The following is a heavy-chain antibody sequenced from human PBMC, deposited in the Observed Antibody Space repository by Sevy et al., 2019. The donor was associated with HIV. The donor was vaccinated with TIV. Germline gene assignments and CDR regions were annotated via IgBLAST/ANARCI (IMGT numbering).Heavy chain of an antibody. D-gene: IGHD6-19*01. CDR2: IRYSGST. Sequence: SETLSLTCTVSGASISSSGYYWGWIRQRPGKGLEWIASIRYSGSTYYNPSLRSRVTISADASTNQFSLKLNSVTAADTAVYYCAGPILTYRSGWSYYDHWGQGTVVTVSS. V-gene: IGHV4-39*01. CDR1: GASISSSGYY. J-gene: IGHJ4*02. CDR3: AGPILTYRSGWSYYDH.